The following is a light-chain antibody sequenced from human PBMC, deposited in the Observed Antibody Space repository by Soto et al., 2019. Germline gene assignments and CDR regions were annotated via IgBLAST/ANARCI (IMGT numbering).Light chain of an antibody. V-gene: IGLV2-8*01. CDR2: DVS. CDR3: SSYAGNHIV. Sequence: QSVLTQPPSASGSPGHSVATSCTGTSSDVGGYNYVSWYQQHPGKAPKLMIYDVSKRPSGVPDRFSGSKSGNTASLTVSGLQAEDEDDYYCSSYAGNHIVFGTGTKVTVL. J-gene: IGLJ1*01. CDR1: SSDVGGYNY.